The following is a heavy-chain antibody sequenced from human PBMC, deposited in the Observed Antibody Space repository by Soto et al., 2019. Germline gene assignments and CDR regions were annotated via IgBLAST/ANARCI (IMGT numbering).Heavy chain of an antibody. Sequence: GALVKVSCKASGGTFSSYTISWVRQAPGQGLEWLGRFIPILGIANYAQKFQGRVTITADKSTSTAYMELSSLRSEDTAVYYCAGDDCTNGVCYTPRDAFDIWGQGTMVTVSS. CDR2: FIPILGIA. D-gene: IGHD2-8*01. J-gene: IGHJ3*02. V-gene: IGHV1-69*04. CDR1: GGTFSSYT. CDR3: AGDDCTNGVCYTPRDAFDI.